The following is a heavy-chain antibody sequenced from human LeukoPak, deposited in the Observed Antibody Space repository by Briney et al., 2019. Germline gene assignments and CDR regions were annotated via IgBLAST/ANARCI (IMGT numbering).Heavy chain of an antibody. Sequence: SETLSLTCTVSGGSISSGGCHWSWIRQHPGKGQEWIGYIYYSGSTYYNPSLKSRVTISVDTSKNQFSLKLSFVTAADTAVYYCARGGGIHDAFDIWGQGTMVSVSS. V-gene: IGHV4-31*03. CDR1: GGSISSGGCH. D-gene: IGHD4-23*01. CDR2: IYYSGST. CDR3: ARGGGIHDAFDI. J-gene: IGHJ3*02.